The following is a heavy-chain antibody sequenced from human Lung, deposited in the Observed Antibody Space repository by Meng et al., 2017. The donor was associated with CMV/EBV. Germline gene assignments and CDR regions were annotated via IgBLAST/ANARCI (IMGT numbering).Heavy chain of an antibody. J-gene: IGHJ3*02. D-gene: IGHD5-12*01. Sequence: GESXKISCVASGFSFSKHWMSWVRQAPGKGLEYLANINLYGSEKYYMDSVKGRFTISRDNAKNSLFLQMNSLRAEDTAVYYCVTDQDRLGGIWGQGTRVTVSS. CDR1: GFSFSKHW. CDR3: VTDQDRLGGI. CDR2: INLYGSEK. V-gene: IGHV3-7*01.